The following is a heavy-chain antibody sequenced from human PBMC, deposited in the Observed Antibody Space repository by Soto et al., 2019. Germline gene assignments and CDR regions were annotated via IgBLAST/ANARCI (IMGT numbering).Heavy chain of an antibody. CDR2: IKQDGSEK. Sequence: GGSLRLSCAASGFTFSSYWMSWVRQAPGKGLEWVANIKQDGSEKYYVDSVKGRFTISRDNAKNSLYLQMNSLRAEDTAVYYCLGSSGGSDTDALDIGGQGTMVTVS. D-gene: IGHD2-15*01. V-gene: IGHV3-7*01. CDR1: GFTFSSYW. J-gene: IGHJ3*02. CDR3: LGSSGGSDTDALDI.